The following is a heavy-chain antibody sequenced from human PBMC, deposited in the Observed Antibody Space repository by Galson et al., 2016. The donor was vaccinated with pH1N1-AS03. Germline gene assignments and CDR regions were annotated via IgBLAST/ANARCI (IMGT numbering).Heavy chain of an antibody. CDR3: ASRGPESYYGSVIRKYKVGWFDP. CDR1: GGSISGYY. Sequence: ETLSLTCLVSGGSISGYYWCWIRQPPGKGPEWVGCVSHNSGRTNYNPSLKSRVTITTETSKNQFSLKLTSVTAADTAVYYCASRGPESYYGSVIRKYKVGWFDPWGQGTLVTVAS. V-gene: IGHV4-4*09. D-gene: IGHD3-10*01. CDR2: VSHNSGRT. J-gene: IGHJ5*02.